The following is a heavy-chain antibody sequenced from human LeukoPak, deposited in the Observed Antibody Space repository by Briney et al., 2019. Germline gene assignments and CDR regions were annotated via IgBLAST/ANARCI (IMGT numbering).Heavy chain of an antibody. J-gene: IGHJ4*02. Sequence: SVKVSCKASGGTFSSYAISWVRQAPGQGLEWMGGIIPIFGTANYAQKFQGRVTITTDESTSTAYMELSSLRSEDTAVYYCARGNYGDYLWYFDYWGQGTLVTVSS. CDR1: GGTFSSYA. CDR3: ARGNYGDYLWYFDY. V-gene: IGHV1-69*05. CDR2: IIPIFGTA. D-gene: IGHD4-17*01.